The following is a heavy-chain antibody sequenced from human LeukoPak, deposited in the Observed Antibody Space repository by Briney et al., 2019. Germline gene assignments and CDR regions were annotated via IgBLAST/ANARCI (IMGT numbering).Heavy chain of an antibody. V-gene: IGHV3-23*01. Sequence: GGSLRLSCAASGFTFSSYAMSWVSQAPGKGLEWVSAISGSGGSTYYADSVKGRFTISRDNSKNTLYLQMNSLRAEDTAVYYCAREASDDIVVVPAFDYWGQGTLVTVSS. CDR3: AREASDDIVVVPAFDY. CDR2: ISGSGGST. D-gene: IGHD2-2*01. CDR1: GFTFSSYA. J-gene: IGHJ4*02.